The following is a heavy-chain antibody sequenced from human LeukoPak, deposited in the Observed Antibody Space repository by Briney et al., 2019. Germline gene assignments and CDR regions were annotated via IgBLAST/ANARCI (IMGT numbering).Heavy chain of an antibody. D-gene: IGHD2-15*01. V-gene: IGHV4-30-4*08. Sequence: SETLSLTCTVSGGSISSGDYYWSWIRQPPGKGLEWIGYIYYSGSTYYNPSLKSRVTISVDTSKNQFSLKLSSVTAADTAGYYCAGGGGVVPAVDYWGQGTLVTVSS. J-gene: IGHJ4*02. CDR1: GGSISSGDYY. CDR3: AGGGGVVPAVDY. CDR2: IYYSGST.